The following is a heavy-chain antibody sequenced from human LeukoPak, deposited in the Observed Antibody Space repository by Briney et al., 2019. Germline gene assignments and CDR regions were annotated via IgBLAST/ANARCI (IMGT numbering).Heavy chain of an antibody. V-gene: IGHV4-59*01. J-gene: IGHJ4*02. CDR3: ARDTDWNYTY. CDR2: IHYSGST. D-gene: IGHD1-7*01. Sequence: SETLSLTCTVSGGSISSYYWSWIRQPPGKGLEWIGYIHYSGSTNYNPSLKSRVTISVDTSKNQFSLKLSSVTAADTAVYYCARDTDWNYTYWGQGTLVTVSS. CDR1: GGSISSYY.